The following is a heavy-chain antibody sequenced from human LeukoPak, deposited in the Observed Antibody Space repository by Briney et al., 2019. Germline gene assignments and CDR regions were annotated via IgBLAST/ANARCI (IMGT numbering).Heavy chain of an antibody. D-gene: IGHD6-13*01. CDR1: GGSFSGYY. CDR2: INHSGST. CDR3: ARGHFKGSSWFDTTEGDYFDY. J-gene: IGHJ4*02. Sequence: SETLSLTCAVYGGSFSGYYWSWIRQPPGKGLEWIGEINHSGSTNYNPSLKSRVTISVDTSKNQFSLKLSSVTAADTAVYYCARGHFKGSSWFDTTEGDYFDYWGQGTLVTVSS. V-gene: IGHV4-34*01.